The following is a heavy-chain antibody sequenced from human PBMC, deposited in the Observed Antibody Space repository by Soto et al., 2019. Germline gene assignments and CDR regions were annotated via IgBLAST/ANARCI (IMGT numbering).Heavy chain of an antibody. CDR3: ASDTARVYYGIDV. CDR1: GFTFSGSA. J-gene: IGHJ6*02. Sequence: EVQLVESGGGLVQPGGSLKLSCAASGFTFSGSAMHWVRQASGKGLEWVGRIRSKANSYATAYAASLKGRFTISRDDSKITAYLKMNSLKTEDTAVYYCASDTARVYYGIDVWGQWTTVTVSS. D-gene: IGHD5-18*01. V-gene: IGHV3-73*02. CDR2: IRSKANSYAT.